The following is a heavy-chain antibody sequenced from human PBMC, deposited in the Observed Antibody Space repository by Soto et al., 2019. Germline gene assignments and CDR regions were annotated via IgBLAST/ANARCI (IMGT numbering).Heavy chain of an antibody. J-gene: IGHJ2*01. CDR3: ARDPLYGDYYWYFDL. Sequence: SETLSLTCTVSGGSISSYYWSWIRQPAGKGLEWIGRIYTSGSTNYNPSLKSRVTMSVDTSKNQFSLKLSSVTAADTAVYYCARDPLYGDYYWYFDLWGRGTLVTVSS. CDR2: IYTSGST. D-gene: IGHD4-17*01. V-gene: IGHV4-4*07. CDR1: GGSISSYY.